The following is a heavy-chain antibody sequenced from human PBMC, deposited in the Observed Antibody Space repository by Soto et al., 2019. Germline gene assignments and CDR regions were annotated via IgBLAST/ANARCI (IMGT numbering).Heavy chain of an antibody. CDR2: INHSGST. J-gene: IGHJ4*02. D-gene: IGHD3-10*01. CDR1: GGSFSGYY. V-gene: IGHV4-34*01. Sequence: QVQLQQWGAGLLKPSETLSLTCAVYGGSFSGYYWSWIRQPPGKGLEWSGEINHSGSTNYNPSLRGRVTISVDTSKNQFSLKLSSVTAADTAVYYCARRKVDYYGSGSYYNRRVDANPKFDYWGQGTLVTVSS. CDR3: ARRKVDYYGSGSYYNRRVDANPKFDY.